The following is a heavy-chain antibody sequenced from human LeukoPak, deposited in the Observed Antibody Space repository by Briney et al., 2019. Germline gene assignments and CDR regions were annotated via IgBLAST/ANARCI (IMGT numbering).Heavy chain of an antibody. CDR2: INHSGST. Sequence: SETLSLTCTVSGGSISSGGYYWSWIRQPPGKGLEWIGEINHSGSTNYNPSLKSRVTISVDTSKNQFSLKLSSVTAADTAVYYCASLAGVFNWFDPWGQGTLVTVSS. V-gene: IGHV4-39*07. CDR3: ASLAGVFNWFDP. J-gene: IGHJ5*02. CDR1: GGSISSGGYY. D-gene: IGHD3-10*01.